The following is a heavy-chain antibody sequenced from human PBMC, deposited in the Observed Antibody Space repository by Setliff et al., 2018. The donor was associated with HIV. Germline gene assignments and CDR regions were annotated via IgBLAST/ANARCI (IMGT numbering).Heavy chain of an antibody. J-gene: IGHJ6*03. V-gene: IGHV1-8*02. Sequence: ASVKVSCKASGYTLSSYDINWVRQATGQGLEWVGWMNPNSGNTGYAQKFQGRVTMTRDTSISTAYMELNNLKFEDTAVYYCARARRDSYDRGRRNHYYIDVWGKGTTVTVSS. CDR1: GYTLSSYD. CDR2: MNPNSGNT. CDR3: ARARRDSYDRGRRNHYYIDV. D-gene: IGHD3-22*01.